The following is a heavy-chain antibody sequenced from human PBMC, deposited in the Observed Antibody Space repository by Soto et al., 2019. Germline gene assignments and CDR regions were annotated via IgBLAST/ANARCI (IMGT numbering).Heavy chain of an antibody. Sequence: PGGSLRLSCAASGFTFSTYGMHWVRQAPGKGLEWVAVISYDGNNKYYADSVKGRFTIPRDNSKNTLYLQMSSLRAEDTAVYYCAKSVYNWNDGFFDYWGQGTLVTVSS. CDR3: AKSVYNWNDGFFDY. D-gene: IGHD1-1*01. J-gene: IGHJ4*02. V-gene: IGHV3-30*18. CDR2: ISYDGNNK. CDR1: GFTFSTYG.